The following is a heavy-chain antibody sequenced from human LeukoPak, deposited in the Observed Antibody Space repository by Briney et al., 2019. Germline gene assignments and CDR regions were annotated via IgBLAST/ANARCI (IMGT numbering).Heavy chain of an antibody. V-gene: IGHV3-74*01. D-gene: IGHD1-26*01. CDR3: ARGSTKWRGGDY. CDR1: GFTFSSYW. J-gene: IGHJ4*02. Sequence: PGGSLRLSCAASGFTFSSYWMHWVRQAPGKGLVWVSRINSDGSSTSYADSVKGRFTISRDNAKNSLYLQMNSLRADDTAVYYCARGSTKWRGGDYWGQGTLVTVSS. CDR2: INSDGSST.